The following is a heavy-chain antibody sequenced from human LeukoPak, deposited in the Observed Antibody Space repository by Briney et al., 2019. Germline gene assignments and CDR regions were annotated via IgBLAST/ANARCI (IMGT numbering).Heavy chain of an antibody. D-gene: IGHD5-18*01. CDR2: ISSSGSTI. CDR3: AREEAWIQNAFDI. CDR1: GFTFSSYE. V-gene: IGHV3-48*03. Sequence: GGSLRLSCAASGFTFSSYEMNWVRQAPGKGLEWVSYISSSGSTIYYADSVKGRFTISRDNAKNSLYLQVNSLRAEDTAVYYCAREEAWIQNAFDIWGQGTMVTVSS. J-gene: IGHJ3*02.